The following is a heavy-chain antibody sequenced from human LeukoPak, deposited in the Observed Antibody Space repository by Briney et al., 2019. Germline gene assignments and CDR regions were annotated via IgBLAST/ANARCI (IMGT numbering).Heavy chain of an antibody. D-gene: IGHD3-16*01. V-gene: IGHV7-4-1*02. CDR1: GYTFSNYG. CDR3: ARGGIGDPLRGDY. J-gene: IGHJ4*02. CDR2: INTNTGNP. Sequence: ASVKVSCKASGYTFSNYGISWVRQAPGQGLEWVGWINTNTGNPTYAQGFTGRFVFSLDTSVSTAYLQISSLKAEDTAVYYCARGGIGDPLRGDYWGQGTLVTVSS.